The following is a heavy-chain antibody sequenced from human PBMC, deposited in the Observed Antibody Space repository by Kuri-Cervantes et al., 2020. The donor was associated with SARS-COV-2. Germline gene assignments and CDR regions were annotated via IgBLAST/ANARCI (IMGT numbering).Heavy chain of an antibody. D-gene: IGHD4-11*01. Sequence: GESLKISCTASGFTFGDYAMSWVRQAPGKGLEWVAVISYDGSNKYYADSVKGRFTISRDNSKNTLYLQMNSLRAEDTAVYYCARVRATVPNYYYYYYYMDVWGKGTTVTVSS. CDR2: ISYDGSNK. J-gene: IGHJ6*03. V-gene: IGHV3-30-3*01. CDR1: GFTFGDYA. CDR3: ARVRATVPNYYYYYYYMDV.